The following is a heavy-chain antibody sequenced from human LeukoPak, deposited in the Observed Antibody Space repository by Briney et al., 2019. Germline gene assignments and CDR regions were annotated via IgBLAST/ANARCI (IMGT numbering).Heavy chain of an antibody. Sequence: PSQTLSLTCAVYGGSFSGYYWSWIRQPPGKGLEWIGEINHSGSTNYNPSLKSRVTISVDTSKNQFSLKPSSVTAADTAVYYCARSRATLDYWGQGTLVPVSS. V-gene: IGHV4-34*01. D-gene: IGHD1-26*01. CDR1: GGSFSGYY. J-gene: IGHJ4*02. CDR2: INHSGST. CDR3: ARSRATLDY.